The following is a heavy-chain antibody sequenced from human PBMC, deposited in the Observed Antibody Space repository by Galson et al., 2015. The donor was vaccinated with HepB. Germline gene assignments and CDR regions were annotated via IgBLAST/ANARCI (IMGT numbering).Heavy chain of an antibody. D-gene: IGHD5-24*01. CDR2: IIPDFKTA. CDR1: GGTFRNYG. Sequence: SVKVSCKASGGTFRNYGINWVRQAPGQGLEWMGGIIPDFKTANYAQKFQGRVTITADEVTGTVYMELSSLRSEDTAIYYCARDSDPWDDYNSLGYFVHWGQGTLVTVSS. V-gene: IGHV1-69*13. CDR3: ARDSDPWDDYNSLGYFVH. J-gene: IGHJ4*02.